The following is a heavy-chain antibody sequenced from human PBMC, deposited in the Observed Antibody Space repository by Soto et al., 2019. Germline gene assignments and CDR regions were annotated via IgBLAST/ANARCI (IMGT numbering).Heavy chain of an antibody. CDR3: EGTNLEAFDI. Sequence: EVQLVESGGGLVQRGGSLRLSCAASGFSVSSNYMSWVRQAPGKGLEWVSVIYDGGSTYYADSVKGSFTISRDNFKNTLYLQMNSLGVEDTAVYYCEGTNLEAFDIWGQGTMVTVSS. J-gene: IGHJ3*02. V-gene: IGHV3-66*01. CDR1: GFSVSSNY. D-gene: IGHD2-8*01. CDR2: IYDGGST.